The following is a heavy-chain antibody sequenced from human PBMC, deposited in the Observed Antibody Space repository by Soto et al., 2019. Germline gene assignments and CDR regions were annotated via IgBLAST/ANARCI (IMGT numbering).Heavy chain of an antibody. Sequence: TSDTVSLTCTVSGVSINSYWWSWVREPAGRGLEWIGRIYARGDTNYNPSLKSRVTMFVDRSTNEFSLRLTSVTAADTAVYYCAGIGEEVYYGMDVWGQGTTVTV. D-gene: IGHD1-26*01. J-gene: IGHJ6*02. CDR3: AGIGEEVYYGMDV. CDR2: IYARGDT. V-gene: IGHV4-4*07. CDR1: GVSINSYW.